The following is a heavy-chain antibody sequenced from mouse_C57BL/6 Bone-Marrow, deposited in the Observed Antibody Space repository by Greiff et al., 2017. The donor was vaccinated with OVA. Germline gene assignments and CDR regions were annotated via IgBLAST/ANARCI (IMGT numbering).Heavy chain of an antibody. Sequence: VQLKESGPGLAKPSQTLSLTCSVTGYSITSDYWNWIRKFPGNKLEYMGYISYSGSTYYKPSLKSRISITRDTSKNQYYLQLNSVTTEDTATYYCARYPIYYGSSPYWYFDVWGTGTTVTVSS. J-gene: IGHJ1*03. CDR1: GYSITSDY. CDR3: ARYPIYYGSSPYWYFDV. CDR2: ISYSGST. D-gene: IGHD1-1*01. V-gene: IGHV3-8*01.